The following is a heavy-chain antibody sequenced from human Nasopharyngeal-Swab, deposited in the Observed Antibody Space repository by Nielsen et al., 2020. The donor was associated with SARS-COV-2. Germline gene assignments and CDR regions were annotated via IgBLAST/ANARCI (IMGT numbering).Heavy chain of an antibody. CDR2: ISSSSSYI. CDR3: ARGLSVVVGRRDYFDY. CDR1: GFTFISFG. V-gene: IGHV3-21*01. Sequence: GESLKISCAASGFTFISFGMNWVRQAPGKGLEWVSSISSSSSYIYYADSVKGRFTISRDNAKNSPYLQMNSLRAEDTAVYYCARGLSVVVGRRDYFDYWGQGTLVTVSS. D-gene: IGHD2-21*01. J-gene: IGHJ4*02.